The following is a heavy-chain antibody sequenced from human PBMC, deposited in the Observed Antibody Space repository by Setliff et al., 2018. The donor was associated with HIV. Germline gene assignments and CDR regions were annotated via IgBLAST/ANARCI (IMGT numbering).Heavy chain of an antibody. CDR3: ARSARFFYASGSRRCSDL. CDR2: IYTSESS. V-gene: IGHV4-4*08. D-gene: IGHD3-10*01. CDR1: GGSISSYY. Sequence: LSLTCSVSGGSISSYYWSWIRQPPGKGLEWIGYIYTSESSNYNPSLKSRVTFSVDTSKNQFSLKLSSVTAADTAVYYCARSARFFYASGSRRCSDLWGRGTLVTVSS. J-gene: IGHJ2*01.